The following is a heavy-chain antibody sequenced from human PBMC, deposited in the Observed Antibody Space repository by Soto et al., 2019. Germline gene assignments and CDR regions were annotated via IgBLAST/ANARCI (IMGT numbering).Heavy chain of an antibody. CDR3: AREMVAVAGTGGAFDI. CDR1: GGTFSSYA. Sequence: QVQLVQSGAEVKKPGSSVKVSCKASGGTFSSYAISWVRQAPGQGLEWMGGIIPIFGTANYAQKVQGRVTITADESTSTAYMELSSLRSEDTAVYYCAREMVAVAGTGGAFDIWGQGTMVTVSS. CDR2: IIPIFGTA. V-gene: IGHV1-69*01. D-gene: IGHD6-19*01. J-gene: IGHJ3*02.